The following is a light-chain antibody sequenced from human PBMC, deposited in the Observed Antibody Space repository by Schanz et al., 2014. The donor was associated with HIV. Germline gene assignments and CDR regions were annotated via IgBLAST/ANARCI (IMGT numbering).Light chain of an antibody. CDR2: SAS. J-gene: IGKJ4*01. CDR3: QHRSD. Sequence: IQMTQSPSSLSASVGDRVTITCRASQSVSWFLNWYQQKPAKAPKLLIYSASNLQSGVPSRFSGSGSGTDFTLTISRLEPEDFAVYYCQHRSDFGGGTKVEIK. V-gene: IGKV1-39*01. CDR1: QSVSWF.